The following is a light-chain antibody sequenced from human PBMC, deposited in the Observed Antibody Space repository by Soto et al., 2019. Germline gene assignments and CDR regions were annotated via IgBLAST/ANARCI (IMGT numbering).Light chain of an antibody. Sequence: EIVMTQSPATLSVSPGERATLSCRASQGIRTNLAWYRHKHGQAPSLLIYEASTRATGIPARFSGSGSGTEFTLTISSLQSEDFAIYYCQQYDNWPFTFGQGTKVDIK. CDR3: QQYDNWPFT. CDR2: EAS. J-gene: IGKJ2*01. V-gene: IGKV3-15*01. CDR1: QGIRTN.